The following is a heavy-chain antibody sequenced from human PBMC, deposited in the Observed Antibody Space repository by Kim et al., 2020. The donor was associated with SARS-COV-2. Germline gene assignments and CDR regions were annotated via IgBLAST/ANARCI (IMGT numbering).Heavy chain of an antibody. CDR3: ARHDTYGDDSSGYYPPPLKY. J-gene: IGHJ4*02. Sequence: SETLSLTCTVSGGSISSSSYYWGWIRQPPGKGLEWIGSIYYSGSTYYNPSLKSRVTISVDTSKNQFSLNLSSVTAADTAVYYCARHDTYGDDSSGYYPPPLKYWGQGTLVTVSS. CDR1: GGSISSSSYY. D-gene: IGHD3-22*01. CDR2: IYYSGST. V-gene: IGHV4-39*01.